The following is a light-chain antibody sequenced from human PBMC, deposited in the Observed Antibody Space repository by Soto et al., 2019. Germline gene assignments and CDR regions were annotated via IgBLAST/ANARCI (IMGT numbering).Light chain of an antibody. CDR3: QQSYSTPLT. J-gene: IGKJ4*01. V-gene: IGKV1-39*01. CDR1: QSISTN. Sequence: DIQMTQSPSSLSASVGDRVTITCRASQSISTNLCWYQQRPGKAPKVLIYAASNLQSGVPSRFSGSGSGTEFTLTITTLQSEDSASYYCQQSYSTPLTFGGGTKVXIK. CDR2: AAS.